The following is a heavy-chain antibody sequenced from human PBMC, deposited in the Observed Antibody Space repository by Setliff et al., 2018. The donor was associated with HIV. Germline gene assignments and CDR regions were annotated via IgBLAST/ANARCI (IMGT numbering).Heavy chain of an antibody. CDR3: ARGVLITKRVTQTGGYYYYTDV. V-gene: IGHV4-34*01. CDR1: GESLSDYY. CDR2: INHNKSS. Sequence: PSETLSLTCAVYGESLSDYYWSWIRQPPGKGLEWIGEINHNKSSDYNPSPKSRVTMSVDTSKSQFSLKVKSVTAAETAVYYCARGVLITKRVTQTGGYYYYTDVWGKGTTVTVSS. J-gene: IGHJ6*03. D-gene: IGHD2-21*02.